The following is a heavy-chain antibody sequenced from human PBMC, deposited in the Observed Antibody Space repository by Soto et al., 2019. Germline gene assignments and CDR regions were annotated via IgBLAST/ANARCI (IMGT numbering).Heavy chain of an antibody. J-gene: IGHJ5*01. Sequence: SGTVSISGTVSVGSPSISSYYWGWIRQTPGKGLEWIGCIYYNGNTYYNPSLNSRVTISIDPSKNQFSLKLSSVTAAETAVYYCASLSFRRFSDYDWLDS. CDR1: VGSPSISSYY. D-gene: IGHD5-12*01. CDR3: ASLSFRRFSDYDWLDS. V-gene: IGHV4-39*01. CDR2: IYYNGNT.